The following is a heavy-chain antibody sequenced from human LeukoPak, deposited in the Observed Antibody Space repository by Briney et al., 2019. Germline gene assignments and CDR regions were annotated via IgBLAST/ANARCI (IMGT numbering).Heavy chain of an antibody. J-gene: IGHJ4*02. V-gene: IGHV3-48*03. Sequence: PGGSLRLSCAASGFTFSSYEMNWVRQAPGKGLEWVSYISSSGSTIYYADSVKGRFTISRDNAKNSLYLQMNSLKTEDTAVYYCTRDQTPYYWGQGTLVTVSS. CDR1: GFTFSSYE. CDR2: ISSSGSTI. CDR3: TRDQTPYY.